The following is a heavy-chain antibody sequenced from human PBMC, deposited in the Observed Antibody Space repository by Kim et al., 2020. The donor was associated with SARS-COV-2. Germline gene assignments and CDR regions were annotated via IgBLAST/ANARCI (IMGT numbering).Heavy chain of an antibody. CDR1: GGSISSGGYY. CDR2: IYYSGST. CDR3: ARAAYMIVTKTGAFDI. V-gene: IGHV4-31*03. J-gene: IGHJ3*02. D-gene: IGHD3-22*01. Sequence: SETLSLTCTVSGGSISSGGYYWSWIRQHPGKGLEWIGYIYYSGSTYYNPSLNSRVTISVDTSKNQFSLKLSSVTAADTAVYYCARAAYMIVTKTGAFDIWGQGTMVTVSS.